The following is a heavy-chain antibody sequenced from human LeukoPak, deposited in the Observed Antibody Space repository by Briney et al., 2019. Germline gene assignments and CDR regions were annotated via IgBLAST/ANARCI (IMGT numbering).Heavy chain of an antibody. Sequence: PGGSLRLSCAASGFTFSNAWMSWVRQAPGKGLEWVGRIKSKTDGGTTDYAAPVKGRFTISRDDSKNTLYLQMNSLKTEDTAVYYCASYYDFWSGYYVRVPVIIWGKGTTVTVSS. CDR1: GFTFSNAW. J-gene: IGHJ6*04. CDR2: IKSKTDGGTT. D-gene: IGHD3-3*01. V-gene: IGHV3-15*01. CDR3: ASYYDFWSGYYVRVPVII.